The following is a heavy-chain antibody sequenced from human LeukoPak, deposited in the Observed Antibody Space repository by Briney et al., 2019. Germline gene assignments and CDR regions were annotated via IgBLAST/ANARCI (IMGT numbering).Heavy chain of an antibody. Sequence: GEALEISCKGAGYIFTNYWIGWGRQLRGKGLEWMGIIYPGDSDTKYSPSFQGQVPISADKSISTAYLQWSSLKASDTAMYYCARHRRGCSGGSCYSGGVDYWGQGTLITVSS. CDR1: GYIFTNYW. CDR3: ARHRRGCSGGSCYSGGVDY. D-gene: IGHD2-15*01. J-gene: IGHJ4*02. V-gene: IGHV5-51*01. CDR2: IYPGDSDT.